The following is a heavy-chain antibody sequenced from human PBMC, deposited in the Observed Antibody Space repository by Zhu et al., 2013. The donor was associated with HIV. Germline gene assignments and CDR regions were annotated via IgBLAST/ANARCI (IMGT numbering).Heavy chain of an antibody. D-gene: IGHD3-22*01. J-gene: IGHJ6*02. V-gene: IGHV1-2*02. CDR1: GYMFSNYG. Sequence: QVQVTQSEPVLTKSGASVRVSCKTSGYMFSNYGINWVRLAPGRGLEWMGWITPNSGGTNYAQKFQGRVTMTRDTSISTAYMELSRLRSDDTAVYYCASPYYYDRNYYYGMDVWGQGTTVTVSS. CDR3: ASPYYYDRNYYYGMDV. CDR2: ITPNSGGT.